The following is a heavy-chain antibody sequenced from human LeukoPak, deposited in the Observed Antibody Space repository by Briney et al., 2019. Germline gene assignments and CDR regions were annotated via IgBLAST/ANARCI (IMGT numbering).Heavy chain of an antibody. V-gene: IGHV3-7*01. CDR2: IKQDGSEK. J-gene: IGHJ4*02. Sequence: GGSLRLSCAASGFTFTDYWMNWVRQAPGKGLEWVASIKQDGSEKYYVDSVKGRLTISRDNAKKSLYLQMNSLRADDTAVYFCARDGSAPGLYFDSWGQGTLVTVSS. CDR1: GFTFTDYW. CDR3: ARDGSAPGLYFDS.